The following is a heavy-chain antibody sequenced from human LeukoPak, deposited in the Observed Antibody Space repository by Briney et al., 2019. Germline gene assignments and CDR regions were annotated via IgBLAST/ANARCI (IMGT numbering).Heavy chain of an antibody. Sequence: GGSLRLSCAASGFTFSSYSMTWVRQAPGKGLEWVSSISGGSGYIYYADSVKGRFTISRDNAKNSLYLQMNSLRAEDTAVYYCVGGPIAAAGEDYWGQGILVTVSS. CDR2: ISGGSGYI. D-gene: IGHD6-13*01. V-gene: IGHV3-21*01. CDR3: VGGPIAAAGEDY. CDR1: GFTFSSYS. J-gene: IGHJ4*02.